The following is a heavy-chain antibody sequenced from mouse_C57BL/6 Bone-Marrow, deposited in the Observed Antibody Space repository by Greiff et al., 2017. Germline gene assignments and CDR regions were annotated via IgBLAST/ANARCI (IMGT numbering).Heavy chain of an antibody. Sequence: VQLQQSGAELVRPGASVTLSCKASGYTFTSYWMHWVKQRPGQGLEWIGMIHPNSGSTNYNEKFKSKATLTVAKSSSTAYMQLSSLTSEDSAVYCCEILGPDYWGQGTTLTVSS. CDR2: IHPNSGST. CDR3: EILGPDY. V-gene: IGHV1-64*01. D-gene: IGHD4-1*01. CDR1: GYTFTSYW. J-gene: IGHJ2*01.